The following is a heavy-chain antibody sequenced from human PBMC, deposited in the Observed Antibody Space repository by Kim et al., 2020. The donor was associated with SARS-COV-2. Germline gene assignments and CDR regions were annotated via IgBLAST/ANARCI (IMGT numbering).Heavy chain of an antibody. V-gene: IGHV6-1*01. CDR1: GDIVSTNSAA. CDR3: ARDTPGQKAFDI. CDR2: TYYRSKWYT. Sequence: SQTLSLTCAISGDIVSTNSAAWNWIRQSPSRGLEWLGRTYYRSKWYTVYAGSVKSRITINADTSKNQFSLQLISVSPEDTAIYYCARDTPGQKAFDIWGQGTMVTVSS. J-gene: IGHJ3*02.